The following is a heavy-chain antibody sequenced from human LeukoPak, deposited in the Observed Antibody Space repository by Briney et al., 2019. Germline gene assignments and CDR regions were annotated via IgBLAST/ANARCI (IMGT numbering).Heavy chain of an antibody. V-gene: IGHV4-59*08. CDR3: AATMVRGVHTHFDY. Sequence: SETLSLTCTISGGSISSYYWSWIRQPPGKGLEWIGYVYCSGSTNYNPSLKSRVTISVDTSKNQFSLKLSSVTATDTAAYYCAATMVRGVHTHFDYWGQGTLVTVSS. J-gene: IGHJ4*02. D-gene: IGHD3-10*01. CDR1: GGSISSYY. CDR2: VYCSGST.